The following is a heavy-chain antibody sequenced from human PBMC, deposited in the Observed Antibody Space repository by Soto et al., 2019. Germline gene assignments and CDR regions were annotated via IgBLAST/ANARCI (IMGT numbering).Heavy chain of an antibody. CDR3: AGEGGGGSARYFDY. CDR1: GYSFSAHG. J-gene: IGHJ4*02. D-gene: IGHD6-25*01. V-gene: IGHV3-33*01. Sequence: QVQLVESGGGVVQPGRSLRLSCGAFGYSFSAHGMHWVRQAPGKGLEWVAVIWFDGGTKLYADSVKGRFTISRDNSKNILYLQRNGLRAEDTAVYCWAGEGGGGSARYFDYWGQGTPVTVSS. CDR2: IWFDGGTK.